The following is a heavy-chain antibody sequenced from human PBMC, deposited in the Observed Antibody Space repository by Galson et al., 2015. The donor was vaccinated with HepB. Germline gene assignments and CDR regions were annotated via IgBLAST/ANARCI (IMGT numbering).Heavy chain of an antibody. CDR2: ISSSSSYI. Sequence: SLRLPCAASGFTFSSYSMNWVRQAPGKGLEWVSSISSSSSYIYYADSVKGRFTISRDNAKNSLYLQMNSLRAEDTAVYYCARDHEAFHGDYSHVGYWGQGTLVTVSS. CDR1: GFTFSSYS. V-gene: IGHV3-21*01. D-gene: IGHD4-17*01. J-gene: IGHJ4*02. CDR3: ARDHEAFHGDYSHVGY.